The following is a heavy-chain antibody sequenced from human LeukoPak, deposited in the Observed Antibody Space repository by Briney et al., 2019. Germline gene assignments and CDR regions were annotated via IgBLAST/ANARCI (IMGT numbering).Heavy chain of an antibody. CDR2: IYYSGST. CDR1: GGSISSYY. CDR3: ARLAYGSGSYLVY. D-gene: IGHD3-10*01. V-gene: IGHV4-59*08. Sequence: KPSETLSLTCTVSGGSISSYYWSWIRQPPGKGLEWIGYIYYSGSTNYNPSLKSRVTISVDTYKNQFSLKLSSVTAADTAVYYCARLAYGSGSYLVYWGQGTLVTVSS. J-gene: IGHJ4*02.